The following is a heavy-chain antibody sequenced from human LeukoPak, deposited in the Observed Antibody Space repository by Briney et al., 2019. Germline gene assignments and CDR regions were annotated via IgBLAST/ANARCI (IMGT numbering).Heavy chain of an antibody. CDR2: ISYDGSNK. D-gene: IGHD3-10*01. V-gene: IGHV3-30-3*01. CDR1: GFTFSSYA. J-gene: IGHJ4*02. CDR3: AGQDYYGSY. Sequence: PGGSLRLSCAASGFTFSSYAMHWVRQAPGKGLEWVAVISYDGSNKYYADSVKGRFTISRDNSKNTLYLQMNSLRAEDTAVYYCAGQDYYGSYWGQGTLVTVSS.